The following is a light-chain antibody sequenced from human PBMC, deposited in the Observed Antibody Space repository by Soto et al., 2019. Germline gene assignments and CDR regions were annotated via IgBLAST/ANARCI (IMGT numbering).Light chain of an antibody. V-gene: IGKV1-5*01. Sequence: DIQMTQSPSTLSASVGDRVTITWRASQSISSWLAWYQQKPGKAPKLLIYDASSLESGVPSRFSGSGSGTELTLTISSLQPDDFATYYCQQYNSYSMYTFGQGTKLEIK. CDR1: QSISSW. CDR2: DAS. J-gene: IGKJ2*01. CDR3: QQYNSYSMYT.